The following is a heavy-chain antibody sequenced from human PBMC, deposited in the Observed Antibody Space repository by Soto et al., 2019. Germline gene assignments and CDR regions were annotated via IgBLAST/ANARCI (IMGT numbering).Heavy chain of an antibody. V-gene: IGHV3-53*01. CDR1: GFTVSSKY. Sequence: PGGFLRLSCAASGFTVSSKYMSWVRQAPGKGLEWVSLIQNTGPTYYADSVKGRFTISRDNSKNTLYLQMNSLRAEDTAVYYCAKDLAAAGTISRYFDYWGQGTLVTVSS. J-gene: IGHJ4*02. D-gene: IGHD6-13*01. CDR2: IQNTGPT. CDR3: AKDLAAAGTISRYFDY.